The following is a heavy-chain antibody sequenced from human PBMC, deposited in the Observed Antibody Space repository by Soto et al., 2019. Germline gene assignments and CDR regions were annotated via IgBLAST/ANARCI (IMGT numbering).Heavy chain of an antibody. CDR3: ASSSALWHGMDA. D-gene: IGHD6-6*01. CDR1: GFRFSSYA. CDR2: ISASAGSA. J-gene: IGHJ6*02. Sequence: PGGSLRLSCAAPGFRFSSYAMSWVRQAPGQGPEWLSVISASAGSAYYADSVRGRFTISRDNSKNTLYLQMKSLGAEDTAVYYCASSSALWHGMDAWGQGTTVTVSS. V-gene: IGHV3-23*01.